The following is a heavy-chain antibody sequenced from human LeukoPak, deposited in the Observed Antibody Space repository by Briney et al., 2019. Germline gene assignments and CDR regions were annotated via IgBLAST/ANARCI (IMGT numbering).Heavy chain of an antibody. CDR1: GFTFSSYS. V-gene: IGHV3-21*01. J-gene: IGHJ4*02. D-gene: IGHD1-26*01. CDR3: ARATASGSYYGGFDY. CDR2: ISSSSSYI. Sequence: GGSLRLSCAASGFTFSSYSMNWVRQAPGKGLEWVSSISSSSSYIYYADSVKGRFTISRDNAKNSLYLQMNSLRAEDTPVYYCARATASGSYYGGFDYWGQGTLVTVSS.